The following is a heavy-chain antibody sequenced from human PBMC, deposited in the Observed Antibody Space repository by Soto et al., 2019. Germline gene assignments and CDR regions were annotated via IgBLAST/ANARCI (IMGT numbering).Heavy chain of an antibody. D-gene: IGHD1-26*01. Sequence: GESLKISCKGSGYRFTNYWIGWVRQMPGEGLEWMGIIYPGDSDTSYSPSFQGQVTISADKSISTVYLQWSSLRASDTAMYYCASTSRGATYSYGMDVWGQGTTVTVSS. CDR1: GYRFTNYW. CDR2: IYPGDSDT. V-gene: IGHV5-51*01. CDR3: ASTSRGATYSYGMDV. J-gene: IGHJ6*02.